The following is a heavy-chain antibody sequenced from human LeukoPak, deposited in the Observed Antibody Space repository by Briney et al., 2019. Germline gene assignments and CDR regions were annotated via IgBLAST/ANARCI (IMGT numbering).Heavy chain of an antibody. J-gene: IGHJ6*04. V-gene: IGHV3-7*01. CDR2: INEDGSGK. CDR1: GFPFSNFW. Sequence: GGPLELSVVSSGFPFSNFWRKGSGRPPGKGLEWVASINEDGSGKFSVGSVKDRITISRDNTRNSLDLQINSLTVEDTAIYYCARDDGDVWGTGTTVTVSS. CDR3: ARDDGDV.